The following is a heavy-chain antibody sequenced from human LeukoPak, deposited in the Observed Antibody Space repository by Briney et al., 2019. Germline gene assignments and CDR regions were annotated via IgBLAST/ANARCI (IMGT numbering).Heavy chain of an antibody. V-gene: IGHV4-59*01. CDR2: IYYSGST. CDR3: ARDVPRGTGYMDV. CDR1: GGSLKNYY. J-gene: IGHJ6*03. Sequence: SETLSLTCTVSGGSLKNYYWTWIRQPPGKGLEWIGYIYYSGSTSSNPSLKSRVTISVDTSKNQFSLRLKYVTAADTAVYHCARDVPRGTGYMDVWGKGTTVTVSS. D-gene: IGHD3-10*01.